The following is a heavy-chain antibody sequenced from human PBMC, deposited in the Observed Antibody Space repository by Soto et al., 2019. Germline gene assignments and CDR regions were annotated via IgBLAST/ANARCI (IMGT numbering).Heavy chain of an antibody. CDR1: GYTFASYG. CDR2: ISAYNGNT. V-gene: IGHV1-18*01. Sequence: GASVKGSCKASGYTFASYGISWARQAPGQGLEWMGWISAYNGNTNYAQKLQGRVTMTTDTSTSTAYMELRSLRSDDTAVYYCARERWSDQQLVTRDAFDIWGQGTMVTVSS. D-gene: IGHD6-13*01. J-gene: IGHJ3*02. CDR3: ARERWSDQQLVTRDAFDI.